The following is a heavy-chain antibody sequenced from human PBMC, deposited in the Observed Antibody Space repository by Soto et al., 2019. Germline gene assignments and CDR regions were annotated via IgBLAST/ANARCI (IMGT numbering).Heavy chain of an antibody. V-gene: IGHV4-59*01. Sequence: PSETLSLTCTVSGGSISSSYWSWIRQPPGKGLEWIGYIYYSGNTYYNPSLESRVTISADTSKNQFSLKLSSVTAADTAVYYCGRERYLTPTDSAFDIWGQGTMVTLSS. CDR3: GRERYLTPTDSAFDI. D-gene: IGHD7-27*01. CDR2: IYYSGNT. J-gene: IGHJ3*02. CDR1: GGSISSSY.